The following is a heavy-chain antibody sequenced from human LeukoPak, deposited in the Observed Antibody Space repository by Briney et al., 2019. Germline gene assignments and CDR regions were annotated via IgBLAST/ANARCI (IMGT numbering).Heavy chain of an antibody. V-gene: IGHV1-46*01. CDR1: GYTFTSYY. J-gene: IGHJ4*02. Sequence: GASVTVSCKASGYTFTSYYMHWVRQAPGQGLEWMGIINPSGGSTSYAQKFQGRVTMTRDTSTSTVYMELSSLRSEDTAVYYCARVGIAAAGGSGCFDYWGQGTLVTVSS. D-gene: IGHD6-13*01. CDR3: ARVGIAAAGGSGCFDY. CDR2: INPSGGST.